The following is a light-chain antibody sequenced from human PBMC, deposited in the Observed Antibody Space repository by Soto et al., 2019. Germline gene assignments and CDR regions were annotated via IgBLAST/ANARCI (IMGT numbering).Light chain of an antibody. CDR2: YDN. CDR1: NSNIGSNT. Sequence: QSVLTQPPSASGTPGQRVTISCSGSNSNIGSNTVNWYQQLPGTAPKLLIYYDNLRPSGVPDRISGSKSGTSASLAISGLQSDDEADYYCCSYAGSYTWVFGGGTKVTVL. CDR3: CSYAGSYTWV. V-gene: IGLV1-44*01. J-gene: IGLJ3*02.